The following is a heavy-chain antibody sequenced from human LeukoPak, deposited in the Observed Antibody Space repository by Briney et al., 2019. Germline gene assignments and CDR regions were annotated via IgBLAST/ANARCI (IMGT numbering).Heavy chain of an antibody. CDR1: GGSISSYY. CDR2: IYYSGST. CDR3: ARDRRDYYDSSGYWDAFDI. V-gene: IGHV4-59*01. J-gene: IGHJ3*02. Sequence: SEALSLTCTVSGGSISSYYWSWIRQPPGKGPEWIGYIYYSGSTTYNPSLKSRVTISVDTSNKQFSLKLRSVTAADTAVYYCARDRRDYYDSSGYWDAFDIWGQGTMVTVSS. D-gene: IGHD3-22*01.